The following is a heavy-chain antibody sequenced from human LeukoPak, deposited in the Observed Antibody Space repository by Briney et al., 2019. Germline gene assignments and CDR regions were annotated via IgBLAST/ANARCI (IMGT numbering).Heavy chain of an antibody. Sequence: SETLSLTCTVSGGSISSYYWSWIRQPPGKGLEWIGYIYYSGSTNYNPSLKSRVTISVDTSKNQFSLKLSSVTAADTAVYYCARGYCSGGSCYSFDYWGQGTLVTVSS. CDR1: GGSISSYY. D-gene: IGHD2-15*01. CDR3: ARGYCSGGSCYSFDY. J-gene: IGHJ4*02. V-gene: IGHV4-59*01. CDR2: IYYSGST.